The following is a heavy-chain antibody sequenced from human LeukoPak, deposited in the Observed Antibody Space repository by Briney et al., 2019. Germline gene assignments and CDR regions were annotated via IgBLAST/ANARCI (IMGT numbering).Heavy chain of an antibody. CDR3: AREGLETAMVPFFDY. V-gene: IGHV4-4*07. CDR1: GGSISPYY. J-gene: IGHJ4*02. Sequence: PSETLSLTCSVSGGSISPYYWSWIRQPAGKGLEWIGGMYTSGNTNYNPSPKSRVTMSVDTSKNQFPLRLSSATAADTAVYYCAREGLETAMVPFFDYWGRGTLVTVSS. D-gene: IGHD5-18*01. CDR2: MYTSGNT.